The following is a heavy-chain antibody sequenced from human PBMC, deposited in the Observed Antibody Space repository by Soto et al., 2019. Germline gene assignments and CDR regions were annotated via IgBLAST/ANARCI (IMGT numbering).Heavy chain of an antibody. V-gene: IGHV3-23*01. CDR2: ISGRTGST. D-gene: IGHD1-1*01. CDR3: GVQYDS. CDR1: GFTFSSYA. J-gene: IGHJ4*02. Sequence: EVQVLESGGGLVQPGGSLRLSCAASGFTFSSYAMSWVRQAPGKGLEWVSAISGRTGSTSYADSVKGRFTISRDNSRNTLYLQMNSLRAEDTAVYYCGVQYDSWGQGTLVTVSS.